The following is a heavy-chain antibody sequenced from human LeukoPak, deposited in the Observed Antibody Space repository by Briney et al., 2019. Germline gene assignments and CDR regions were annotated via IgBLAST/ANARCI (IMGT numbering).Heavy chain of an antibody. CDR1: GGSISSYY. J-gene: IGHJ4*02. V-gene: IGHV4-59*08. D-gene: IGHD3-10*01. CDR3: ARHVPYYYGSGSYHDY. CDR2: IYYSGST. Sequence: PSETLSLTCTVSGGSISSYYWSWIRQPPGKGLEWIGDIYYSGSTNYNPSLKSRVTISVDTSKNQFSLKLSSVTAADTAVYYCARHVPYYYGSGSYHDYWGQGTLVAVSS.